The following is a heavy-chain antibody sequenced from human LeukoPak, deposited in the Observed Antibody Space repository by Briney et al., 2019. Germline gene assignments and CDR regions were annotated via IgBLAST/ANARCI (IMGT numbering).Heavy chain of an antibody. V-gene: IGHV4-59*08. CDR1: GGSISSYY. Sequence: PSETLSLTCTVSGGSISSYYWSWIRQPPGKGLEWIGYIYYSGSTNYSPSLKNRITISLDTSKNQFSMKLTSVTAADTAVYYCARQSTVRGVLYFDYWGQGTLVTVSS. D-gene: IGHD3-10*01. CDR2: IYYSGST. CDR3: ARQSTVRGVLYFDY. J-gene: IGHJ4*02.